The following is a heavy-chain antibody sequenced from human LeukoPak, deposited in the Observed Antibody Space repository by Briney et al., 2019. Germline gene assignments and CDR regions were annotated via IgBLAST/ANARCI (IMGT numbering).Heavy chain of an antibody. Sequence: SETLSLTCTVSGVSITRHYWSWIRQPPGRGLEWIGDISDTGSTNYHPSLKSRVTISADTSKNQFSLKLISVTAAGTAMYYCARGGGGTWSPDEYWGQGTLVTVSS. V-gene: IGHV4-59*11. CDR3: ARGGGGTWSPDEY. D-gene: IGHD2-15*01. J-gene: IGHJ4*02. CDR2: ISDTGST. CDR1: GVSITRHY.